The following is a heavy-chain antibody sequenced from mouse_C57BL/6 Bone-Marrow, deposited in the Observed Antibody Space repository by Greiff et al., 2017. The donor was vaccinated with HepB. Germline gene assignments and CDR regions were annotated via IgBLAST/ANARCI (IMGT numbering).Heavy chain of an antibody. CDR3: ARVDGYYGDY. Sequence: VKLMESGAELVRPGTSVKMSCKASGYTFTNYWIGWAKQRPGHGLEWIGDIYPGGGYTNYNEKFKGKATLTADKSSSTAYMQFSSLTSEDSAIYYCARVDGYYGDYWGQGTTLTVSS. D-gene: IGHD2-3*01. V-gene: IGHV1-63*01. CDR2: IYPGGGYT. CDR1: GYTFTNYW. J-gene: IGHJ2*01.